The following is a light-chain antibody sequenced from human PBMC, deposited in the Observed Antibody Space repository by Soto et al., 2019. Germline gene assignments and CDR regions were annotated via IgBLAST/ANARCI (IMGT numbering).Light chain of an antibody. CDR3: QQYGSSPT. Sequence: EIVLTQSPGTLSLSPGERATLSCRASQSVTNNYLAWYQQKPGQAPRLLIHDVSSRATGIPDRFSGSGSGTDFTLTISRLEPEDFAVYYCQQYGSSPTFGQGTRLEIK. CDR1: QSVTNNY. J-gene: IGKJ5*01. V-gene: IGKV3-20*01. CDR2: DVS.